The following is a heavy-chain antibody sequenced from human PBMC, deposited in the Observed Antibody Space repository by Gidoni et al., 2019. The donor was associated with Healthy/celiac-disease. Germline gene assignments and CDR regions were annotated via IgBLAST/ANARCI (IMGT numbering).Heavy chain of an antibody. CDR2: ISSSSSYI. CDR1: GFTFSSHS. Sequence: EVQLVESGGGLVKPGGSLRLSCAASGFTFSSHSMNWVRQAPGKGLELVSSISSSSSYIYYADSVKGRFTISRDNAKNSLYLQMNSLRAEDTAVYYCASWRYPKPYWGQGTLVTVSS. CDR3: ASWRYPKPY. D-gene: IGHD1-20*01. V-gene: IGHV3-21*01. J-gene: IGHJ4*02.